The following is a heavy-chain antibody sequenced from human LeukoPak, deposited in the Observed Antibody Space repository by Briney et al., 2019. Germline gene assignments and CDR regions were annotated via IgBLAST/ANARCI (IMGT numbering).Heavy chain of an antibody. Sequence: PSETLSLTCAVYGGSFSGYYWSWIRQPPGKGLEWIGEINHSGSTNYNPSLKSRVTISVDTSKNQFSLKLSSVTAADTAVYYCARGGRSPDIVVVVAAMYYFDYLVHGTLVNVYS. CDR1: GGSFSGYY. D-gene: IGHD2-15*01. CDR3: ARGGRSPDIVVVVAAMYYFDY. J-gene: IGHJ4*01. CDR2: INHSGST. V-gene: IGHV4-34*01.